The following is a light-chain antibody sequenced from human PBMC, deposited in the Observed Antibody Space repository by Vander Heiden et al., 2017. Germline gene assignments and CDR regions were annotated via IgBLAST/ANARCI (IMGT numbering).Light chain of an antibody. V-gene: IGKV1-33*01. CDR1: QDISNY. CDR3: QQYDNLPLG. Sequence: DIQMTQSPSSLSASVGDRVTITCQASQDISNYLNWYQQKPGKAPKLLIYDASNLETGVPSRFSGSGSGTDFTFTISSLQPEDIATYYCQQYDNLPLGFGGRTKVEIK. J-gene: IGKJ4*01. CDR2: DAS.